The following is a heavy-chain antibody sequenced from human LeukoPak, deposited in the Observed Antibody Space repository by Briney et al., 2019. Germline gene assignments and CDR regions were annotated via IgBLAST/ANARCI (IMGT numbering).Heavy chain of an antibody. CDR2: IYYSGST. CDR3: ARDSGSGWFYY. Sequence: SETLSLTCTVSGGSISSDHWNWIRQPPGKGLEWIGYIYYSGSTNYNPSLKSRVTISVDTSKNQFSLKLSSVTAADTAVYYCARDSGSGWFYYWGQGTLVTVSP. CDR1: GGSISSDH. V-gene: IGHV4-59*01. D-gene: IGHD6-19*01. J-gene: IGHJ4*02.